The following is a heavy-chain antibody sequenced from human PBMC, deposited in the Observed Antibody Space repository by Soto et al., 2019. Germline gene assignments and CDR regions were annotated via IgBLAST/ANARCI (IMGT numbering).Heavy chain of an antibody. Sequence: ASVKVSCKASGYTFTSYDINWVRQATGQGLEWMGWMNPNSGNTGYAQKFQGRVTMTRNTSISTAYMELSSLRPEDTAVYYCARRQSNGYNRYFDSWGQGTLVTVSS. CDR2: MNPNSGNT. CDR1: GYTFTSYD. V-gene: IGHV1-8*01. CDR3: ARRQSNGYNRYFDS. D-gene: IGHD5-12*01. J-gene: IGHJ4*02.